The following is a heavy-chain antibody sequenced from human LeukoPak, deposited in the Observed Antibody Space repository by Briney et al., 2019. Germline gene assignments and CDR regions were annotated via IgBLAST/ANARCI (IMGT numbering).Heavy chain of an antibody. Sequence: SETLSLTCTVSGGSVSSYYWSWIRQPPGKGLEWIGSIYHSGSTYYNPSLKSRVTISVDTSKNQFSLKLSSVTAADTAVYYCARGPSWFSRSSPSFDPWGQGTLVTVSS. CDR1: GGSVSSYY. CDR3: ARGPSWFSRSSPSFDP. J-gene: IGHJ5*02. CDR2: IYHSGST. D-gene: IGHD3-10*01. V-gene: IGHV4-38-2*02.